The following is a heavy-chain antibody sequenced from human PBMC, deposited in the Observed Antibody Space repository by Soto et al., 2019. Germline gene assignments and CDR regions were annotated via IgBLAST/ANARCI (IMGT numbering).Heavy chain of an antibody. D-gene: IGHD5-12*01. V-gene: IGHV4-34*01. CDR2: INHSGST. Sequence: QVQLQQWGAGLLKPSETLSLTCAVYGGSFSGYYWSWIRQPPGKGLEWIGEINHSGSTNYNPSLKSRVTISVDTSKNQFSLKLSSVTAADTAVYYFARAGGYDSRTSSFDYWGQGTLVTVSS. CDR1: GGSFSGYY. J-gene: IGHJ4*02. CDR3: ARAGGYDSRTSSFDY.